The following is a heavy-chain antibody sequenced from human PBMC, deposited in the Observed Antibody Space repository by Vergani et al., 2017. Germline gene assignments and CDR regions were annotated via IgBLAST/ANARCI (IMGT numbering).Heavy chain of an antibody. V-gene: IGHV3-30*03. Sequence: QVQLVESGGGVVQPGRSLRLSCAASGFTFSSYGMHWVRQAPGKGLEWVAVISYDGSNKYYADSVKGRFTISRDNSKNTLYLQMNSLRAEDTAVYYCARAQGDYYDSSGYCYWGQGTLVTVSS. CDR3: ARAQGDYYDSSGYCY. D-gene: IGHD3-22*01. CDR2: ISYDGSNK. J-gene: IGHJ4*02. CDR1: GFTFSSYG.